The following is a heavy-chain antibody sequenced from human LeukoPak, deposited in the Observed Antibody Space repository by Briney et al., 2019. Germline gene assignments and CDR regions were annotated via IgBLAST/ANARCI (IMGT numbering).Heavy chain of an antibody. J-gene: IGHJ4*02. CDR1: GFSFSNYA. CDR3: AKEFPGYSFDY. D-gene: IGHD5-12*01. Sequence: GGSLRLSCAASGFSFSNYAMTWVRQAPGKGLEWVSTISSGDDITYYADSVKGRFTISRDNSKNTLYLQMNSLRAEDTAIYYCAKEFPGYSFDYWGQGTLVTVSS. V-gene: IGHV3-23*01. CDR2: ISSGDDIT.